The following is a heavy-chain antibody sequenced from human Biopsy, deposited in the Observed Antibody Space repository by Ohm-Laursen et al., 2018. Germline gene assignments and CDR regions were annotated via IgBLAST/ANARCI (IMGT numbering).Heavy chain of an antibody. J-gene: IGHJ4*02. D-gene: IGHD5-18*01. Sequence: GGSVKVSCKASGYLFINYGISWVRQAPGQGLEWLGWISTYNGNTNYAQKFRGRVTMTTDKPTSTAYVELRSLRSDDTAVYYCARTVDTVVVTPSDHWGQGTLVTVSS. CDR1: GYLFINYG. CDR2: ISTYNGNT. V-gene: IGHV1-18*01. CDR3: ARTVDTVVVTPSDH.